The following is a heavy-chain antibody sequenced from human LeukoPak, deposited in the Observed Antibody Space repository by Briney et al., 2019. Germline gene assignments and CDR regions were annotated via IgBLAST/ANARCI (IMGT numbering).Heavy chain of an antibody. CDR3: ATPSGDY. V-gene: IGHV3-30-3*01. CDR2: ISYDGSNK. D-gene: IGHD3-10*01. CDR1: GFTFSSYA. J-gene: IGHJ4*02. Sequence: GGSLGLSCAASGFTFSSYAMHWVRQAPGKGLEWVAVISYDGSNKYYADSVKGRFTISRDNSKNTLYLQMNSLRAEDTAVYYCATPSGDYWGQGTLVTVSS.